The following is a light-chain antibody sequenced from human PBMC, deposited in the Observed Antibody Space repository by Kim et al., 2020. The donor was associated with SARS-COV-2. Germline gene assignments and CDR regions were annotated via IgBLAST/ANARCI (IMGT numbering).Light chain of an antibody. Sequence: DIQMTQSPSSLSASIGDRVTITCRASQGITNDLAWYQQKFGEVPKLLIYAASNLQVGVPSRFSGSGSGTTFSLTISRLQPEDVATYYCQKYNSAHLTFGEGTKVDIK. V-gene: IGKV1-27*01. J-gene: IGKJ4*01. CDR1: QGITND. CDR2: AAS. CDR3: QKYNSAHLT.